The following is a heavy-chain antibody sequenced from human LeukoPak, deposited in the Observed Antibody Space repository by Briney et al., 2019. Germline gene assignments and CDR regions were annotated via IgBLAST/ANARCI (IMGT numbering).Heavy chain of an antibody. CDR2: MDPNSGNT. CDR1: GYTFTGYY. CDR3: ARGRLAGRYWDV. Sequence: ASVKVSCKASGYTFTGYYMHWVRQATGQGLEWMGWMDPNSGNTGYAQKFQGRVTMTRNTSISTAYMELSSLRSEDTAVYYCARGRLAGRYWDVWGQGTTVTVSS. D-gene: IGHD6-19*01. J-gene: IGHJ6*02. V-gene: IGHV1-8*02.